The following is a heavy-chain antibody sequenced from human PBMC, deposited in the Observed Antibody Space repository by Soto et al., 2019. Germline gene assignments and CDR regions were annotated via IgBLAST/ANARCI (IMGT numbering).Heavy chain of an antibody. D-gene: IGHD3-16*02. V-gene: IGHV1-18*01. CDR1: GYTFSSYG. CDR2: ISAYHGNR. Sequence: QVQLVQSGPEVKKPGASVNVSCKASGYTFSSYGISWVRQAPGQGLEWMGWISAYHGNRNYAQKFQGRVTMTTDRSTSTAYMELRSLRSDDTAVYYCARAYVWGSYHTDGLFDYWGQGSLVTVSS. CDR3: ARAYVWGSYHTDGLFDY. J-gene: IGHJ4*02.